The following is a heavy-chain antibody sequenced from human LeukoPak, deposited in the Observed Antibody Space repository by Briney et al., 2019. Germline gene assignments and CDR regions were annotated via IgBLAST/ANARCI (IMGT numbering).Heavy chain of an antibody. Sequence: LXLTXTVSGGSIXSGXYYWSWIRQHPXKGXXXIGXIYYSGSTYYNPSLKSRVTISVDTSKNQFSLKLSSVTAADTAVYYCAREAQDIVVVPAAMGGYYFDYWGQGTLVTVSS. V-gene: IGHV4-31*03. CDR2: IYYSGST. CDR1: GGSIXSGXYY. J-gene: IGHJ4*02. D-gene: IGHD2-2*01. CDR3: AREAQDIVVVPAAMGGYYFDY.